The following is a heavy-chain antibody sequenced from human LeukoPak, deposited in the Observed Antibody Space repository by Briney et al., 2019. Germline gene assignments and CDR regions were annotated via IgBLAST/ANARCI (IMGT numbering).Heavy chain of an antibody. CDR1: GGSISSRSYC. Sequence: PSETLSLTCTVSGGSISSRSYCWGWIRQPPGKGLEWIGSIYYSGSTYYNPSLKSRVTISVDTSKNQFSLKLSSVTAADTAVYYCARSLRFYYDSDYWGQGTLVTVSS. J-gene: IGHJ4*02. V-gene: IGHV4-39*01. D-gene: IGHD3-22*01. CDR3: ARSLRFYYDSDY. CDR2: IYYSGST.